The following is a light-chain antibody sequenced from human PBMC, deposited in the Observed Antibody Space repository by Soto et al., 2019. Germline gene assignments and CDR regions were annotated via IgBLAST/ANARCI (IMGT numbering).Light chain of an antibody. CDR3: SSYAGSNWYV. Sequence: QSVLTQHPSASGSPGQSVTISCTGTNSDVGGYNYVSWYQQYPGKAPKLIIYEVNERPSGVPDRFSGSKSGNTASLTVSGLQTADEADYYCSSYAGSNWYVFGTGTKVTVL. CDR1: NSDVGGYNY. CDR2: EVN. J-gene: IGLJ1*01. V-gene: IGLV2-8*01.